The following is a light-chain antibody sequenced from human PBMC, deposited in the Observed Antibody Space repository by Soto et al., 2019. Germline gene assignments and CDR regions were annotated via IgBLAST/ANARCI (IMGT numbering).Light chain of an antibody. CDR1: SSDVGGYNY. CDR3: NSYTSSSTLL. J-gene: IGLJ2*01. V-gene: IGLV2-14*01. Sequence: QSALTQPASVSGSPGQSITISCTGTSSDVGGYNYVSWYQQHPGKAPKLMIYDVSNRPSGVSNRFSGSKSGNTASLTISGLQAGDEADYYCNSYTSSSTLLFGGGTKLTVL. CDR2: DVS.